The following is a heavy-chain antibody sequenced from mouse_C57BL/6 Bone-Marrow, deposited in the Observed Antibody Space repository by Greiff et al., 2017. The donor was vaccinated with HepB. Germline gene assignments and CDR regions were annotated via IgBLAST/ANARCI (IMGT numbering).Heavy chain of an antibody. CDR2: IRNKANGYTT. CDR3: ARLDYDYKIAY. J-gene: IGHJ3*01. D-gene: IGHD2-4*01. Sequence: DVMLVESGGGLVQPGGSLSLSCAASGFTFTDYYMSWVRQPPGKALEWLGFIRNKANGYTTEYSASVKGRFTISRDNSQSILYLQMNALRAEDSATYYCARLDYDYKIAYWGQGTLVTVSA. CDR1: GFTFTDYY. V-gene: IGHV7-3*01.